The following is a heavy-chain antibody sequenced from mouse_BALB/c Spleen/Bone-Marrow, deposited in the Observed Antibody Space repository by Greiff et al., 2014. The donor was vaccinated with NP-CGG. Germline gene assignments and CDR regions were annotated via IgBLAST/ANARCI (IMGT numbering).Heavy chain of an antibody. Sequence: LQQPGSELVRPGASVKLSCKASGYTFTSYWMHWVKQRHGQGLEWIGNIYPGSGSTNYDEKFKSKGTLTVDTSSSTAYMHLSSLTSEDSAVYYCTRGYCPYYYAMDYWGQGTSVTVSS. CDR1: GYTFTSYW. V-gene: IGHV1S22*01. J-gene: IGHJ4*01. CDR3: TRGYCPYYYAMDY. D-gene: IGHD2-3*01. CDR2: IYPGSGST.